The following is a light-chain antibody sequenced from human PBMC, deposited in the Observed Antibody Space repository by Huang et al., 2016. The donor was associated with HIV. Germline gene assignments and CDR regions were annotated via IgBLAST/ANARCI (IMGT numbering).Light chain of an antibody. CDR1: QTISTS. CDR3: QQSYGAPLT. Sequence: DIQMTQSPSSLSASVGDTVTITCRTSQTISTSLNWYQQRPGKATKLLIYTAARLNSGVPSRFSGSGSGTDFTLTITNRQPEDFTTYFCQQSYGAPLTFGGGTKVEIK. CDR2: TAA. J-gene: IGKJ4*01. V-gene: IGKV1-39*01.